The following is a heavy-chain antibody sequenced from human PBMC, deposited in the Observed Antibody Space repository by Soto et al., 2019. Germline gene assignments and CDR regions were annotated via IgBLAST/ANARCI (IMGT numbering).Heavy chain of an antibody. CDR2: INSDGTTI. J-gene: IGHJ4*02. V-gene: IGHV3-74*01. Sequence: EVQLVESGGDVIQPGGSLRISCAASGFTFSTSWMHWVRQTPGEGLAWVSRINSDGTTINYADSVKGRFTISRDHAKNTLYLQMNRLRADDTAVYYCTRAGSYRFDYWGQGNLVTVSS. D-gene: IGHD1-26*01. CDR3: TRAGSYRFDY. CDR1: GFTFSTSW.